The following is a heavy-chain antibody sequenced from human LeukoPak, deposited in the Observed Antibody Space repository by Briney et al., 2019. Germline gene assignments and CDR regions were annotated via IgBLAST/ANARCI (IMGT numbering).Heavy chain of an antibody. D-gene: IGHD3-22*01. CDR3: ATLKYDSSGYFDY. V-gene: IGHV3-66*01. CDR1: GLTVSSNY. J-gene: IGHJ4*02. Sequence: GGSLRLSCAVSGLTVSSNYMSWVRQAPGKGLEWVSSIYTGGTTYYTDSVKGRFTISRDNSKNTVYLQMNSLRVEDTAVYYCATLKYDSSGYFDYWGQGTLVTVSS. CDR2: IYTGGTT.